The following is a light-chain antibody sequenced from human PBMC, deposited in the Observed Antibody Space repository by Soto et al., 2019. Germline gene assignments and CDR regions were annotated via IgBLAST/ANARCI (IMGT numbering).Light chain of an antibody. V-gene: IGKV3-15*01. CDR3: LQSHNWPLT. Sequence: EIVMTQSPATLSVSPGGRATLSCRASQSVSSSLAWYQQKPGQAPRLLIYGASTGATGIPARFSGSGSGSGTDFSLTISSLQYEDFEVYSCLQSHNWPLTLGGGTKVDIK. CDR1: QSVSSS. CDR2: GAS. J-gene: IGKJ4*01.